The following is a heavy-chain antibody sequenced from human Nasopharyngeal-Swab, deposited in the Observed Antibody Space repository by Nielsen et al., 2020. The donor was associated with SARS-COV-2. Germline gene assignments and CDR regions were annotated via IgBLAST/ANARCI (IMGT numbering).Heavy chain of an antibody. CDR2: ISSSSSTI. CDR1: GFTFSSYS. D-gene: IGHD6-6*01. Sequence: GESLKISCAASGFTFSSYSMNWVRQAPGKGLEWVSYISSSSSTIYYADSVKGRFTISRDNAKNSLYLQMNSLRAEDTAVYYCARSSVAARLAYFYYYGMDVWGQGTTVTVSS. V-gene: IGHV3-48*04. CDR3: ARSSVAARLAYFYYYGMDV. J-gene: IGHJ6*02.